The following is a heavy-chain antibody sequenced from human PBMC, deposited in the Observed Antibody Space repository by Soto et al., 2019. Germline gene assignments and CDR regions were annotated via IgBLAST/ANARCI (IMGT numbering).Heavy chain of an antibody. V-gene: IGHV3-23*01. Sequence: EVQLLESGGGLVQPGGSLRLSCTASGFAFSSYAMNWVRQAPGKGLEWVSGIVDTGGRTFYADSVKGRFTISRDNAKNTLSLEMNSLRADYTAIYYCAPVPAASSYYNTDVWCQWTTVTVSS. D-gene: IGHD2-2*01. CDR3: APVPAASSYYNTDV. CDR1: GFAFSSYA. J-gene: IGHJ6*03. CDR2: IVDTGGRT.